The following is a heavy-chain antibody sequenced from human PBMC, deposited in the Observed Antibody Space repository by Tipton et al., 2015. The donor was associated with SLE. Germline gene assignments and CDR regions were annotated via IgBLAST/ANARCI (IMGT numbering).Heavy chain of an antibody. Sequence: GLVKPSETLSLTCAVYGGSFSGYYWSWIRQPPGKGLEWIGEINHSGSTNYNPSLKSRVTISVDTSKNQFSLKLSSVTAADTAVYYCARRGGGLRVVVVAATRGSSAFDIWGQGTMVTVSS. CDR3: ARRGGGLRVVVVAATRGSSAFDI. V-gene: IGHV4-34*01. CDR2: INHSGST. J-gene: IGHJ3*02. D-gene: IGHD2-15*01. CDR1: GGSFSGYY.